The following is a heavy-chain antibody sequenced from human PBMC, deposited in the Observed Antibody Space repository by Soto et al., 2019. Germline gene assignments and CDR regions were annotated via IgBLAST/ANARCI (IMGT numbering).Heavy chain of an antibody. D-gene: IGHD6-19*01. V-gene: IGHV4-39*01. J-gene: IGHJ4*02. CDR2: FYYSGST. Sequence: PSETLSLTCTVSGDSISSSSYYWGWIRQPPGKGLEWIGSFYYSGSTCYNPSLKSRVTISVDTSKNQFSLKLSSVTAADTAVYYCARQAVMGQFAYWGQGTLVTVSS. CDR1: GDSISSSSYY. CDR3: ARQAVMGQFAY.